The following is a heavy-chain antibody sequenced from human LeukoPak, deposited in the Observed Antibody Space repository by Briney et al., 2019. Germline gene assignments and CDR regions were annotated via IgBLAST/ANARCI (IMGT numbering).Heavy chain of an antibody. J-gene: IGHJ4*02. Sequence: SVKVSCKASGGTFSSYAISWVRQAPGQGLEWMGGIIPIFGTANYAQKFQGRVTITADESTSTAYMELSSLRSEDTAVYYCASTSSWYGGREWAHYFDYWGQGTLVTVSS. CDR3: ASTSSWYGGREWAHYFDY. D-gene: IGHD6-13*01. CDR2: IIPIFGTA. CDR1: GGTFSSYA. V-gene: IGHV1-69*13.